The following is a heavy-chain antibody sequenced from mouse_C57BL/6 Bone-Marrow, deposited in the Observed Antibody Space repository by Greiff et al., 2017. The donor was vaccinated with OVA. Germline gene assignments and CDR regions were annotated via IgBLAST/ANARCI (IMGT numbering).Heavy chain of an antibody. V-gene: IGHV10-1*01. D-gene: IGHD2-4*01. Sequence: EVKLVESGGGLVQPKGSLKLSCAASGFSFNTYAMNWVRQAPGKGLEWVARIRSKSNNYATYYADSVKDRFTISRDDSESMLYLQMNNLKTEDTAMYYCVRNGYTYDYERNYAMDYWGKGTTVTVSS. CDR2: IRSKSNNYAT. CDR3: VRNGYTYDYERNYAMDY. J-gene: IGHJ4*01. CDR1: GFSFNTYA.